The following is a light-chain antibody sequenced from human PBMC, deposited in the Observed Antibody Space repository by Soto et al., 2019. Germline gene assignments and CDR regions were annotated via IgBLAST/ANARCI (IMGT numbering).Light chain of an antibody. V-gene: IGLV2-23*02. J-gene: IGLJ2*01. Sequence: QSALTQPASVSGSPGQSITISCTGTSNDIGSYNLVSWYQQHPGEAPKLMIYDVDKRPSGISNRFSASKSGNTASLTISGLQAEDEADSYCCSYAGSNTVIFGGGTKLTVL. CDR3: CSYAGSNTVI. CDR2: DVD. CDR1: SNDIGSYNL.